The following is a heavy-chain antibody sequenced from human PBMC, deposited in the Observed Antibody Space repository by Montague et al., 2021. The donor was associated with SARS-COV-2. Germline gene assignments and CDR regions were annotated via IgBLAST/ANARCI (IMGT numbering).Heavy chain of an antibody. D-gene: IGHD3-10*01. CDR1: VFTFSNSA. V-gene: IGHV3-23*01. Sequence: SLRLSCAASVFTFSNSAMNWVRQAPGKGLEWVSGSSGSDGGTHYADSEKGRFTISRDNSKNVLYLQMNSLRAEDTALYYCAKDSYYYGLGYGMDVWGQGTTVTVSS. CDR3: AKDSYYYGLGYGMDV. CDR2: SSGSDGGT. J-gene: IGHJ6*02.